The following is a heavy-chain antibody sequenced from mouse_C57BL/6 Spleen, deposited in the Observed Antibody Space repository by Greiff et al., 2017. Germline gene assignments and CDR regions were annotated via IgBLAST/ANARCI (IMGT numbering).Heavy chain of an antibody. V-gene: IGHV1-4*01. CDR2: INPSSGYT. J-gene: IGHJ4*01. CDR3: VSRLNAMDY. CDR1: GYTFTSYT. Sequence: VQLQESGAELARPGASVKMSCKASGYTFTSYTMHWVKQRPGQGLEWIGNINPSSGYTKYNQKFKDKATLTADKSSSTAYMQLSSLTSEDSAGYYCVSRLNAMDYWGQGTSVTVSS.